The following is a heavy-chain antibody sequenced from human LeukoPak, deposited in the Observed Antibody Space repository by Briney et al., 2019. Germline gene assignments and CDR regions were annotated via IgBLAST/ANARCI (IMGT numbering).Heavy chain of an antibody. D-gene: IGHD3-16*01. Sequence: GGSLRLSCAASGFTFSSYGMHWVRQAPGKGLDWVAFIRYDGRNKYYADSVKGRFTISRDNSKNTLYLQMNSLRAEDTAVYYCARDRESYWVPELDYWGQGTLVTVSS. J-gene: IGHJ4*02. CDR1: GFTFSSYG. V-gene: IGHV3-30*02. CDR2: IRYDGRNK. CDR3: ARDRESYWVPELDY.